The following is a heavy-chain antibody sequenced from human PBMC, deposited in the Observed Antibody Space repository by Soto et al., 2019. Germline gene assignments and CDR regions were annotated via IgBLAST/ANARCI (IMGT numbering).Heavy chain of an antibody. V-gene: IGHV4-61*03. D-gene: IGHD6-13*01. CDR2: IRYSGTT. Sequence: PSETLSLTCTVSGAAVNSASYDWTWIRQPPGKGLEYIGYIRYSGTTDYNPSFKSRVTISLDTSKNHFSLKLASVTSADTAVYYCARARAPISSSWPDYWGQGTLVTVSS. CDR1: GAAVNSASYD. CDR3: ARARAPISSSWPDY. J-gene: IGHJ4*02.